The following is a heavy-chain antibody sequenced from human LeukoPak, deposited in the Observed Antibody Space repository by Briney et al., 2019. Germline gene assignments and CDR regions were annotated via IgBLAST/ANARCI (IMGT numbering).Heavy chain of an antibody. V-gene: IGHV3-23*01. CDR2: ISGSASST. J-gene: IGHJ3*02. CDR3: AKDRGVVVATYTSDI. Sequence: HPGGSLRLSCAASGFTFSSYAMSWVRQAPGKGQEWVSVISGSASSTYYADSVKGRFTISRANSKNTLYLQMNSLRVEDTAIYYCAKDRGVVVATYTSDIWGQGTMVTVSS. D-gene: IGHD2-15*01. CDR1: GFTFSSYA.